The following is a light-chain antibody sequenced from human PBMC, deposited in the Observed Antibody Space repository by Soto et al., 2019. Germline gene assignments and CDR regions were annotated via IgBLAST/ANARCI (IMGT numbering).Light chain of an antibody. J-gene: IGLJ2*01. V-gene: IGLV2-23*02. Sequence: QSVLTQPASVSGSPGQSITISCTGTSSDVGSYNLVSWYQQHPGKAHKLMISEVSKRPSGVSHRFSGSKSGNTASLTISGLQAEDEADYYCCSYAGSSTLVFGGGTKVTVL. CDR2: EVS. CDR3: CSYAGSSTLV. CDR1: SSDVGSYNL.